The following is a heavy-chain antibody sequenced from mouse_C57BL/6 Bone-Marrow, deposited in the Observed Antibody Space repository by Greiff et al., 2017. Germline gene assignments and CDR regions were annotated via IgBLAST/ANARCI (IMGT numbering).Heavy chain of an antibody. Sequence: QVQLQQPGAELVKPGASVKLSCKASGYTFTSYWMQWVKQRPGQGLEWIGEIDPSDSYTNYNQKFKGKATLTVDTSSSTAYMPLSSLTSEDSAVYYCARDSYGSPYYFDYWGQGTTLTVSS. V-gene: IGHV1-50*01. D-gene: IGHD1-1*01. CDR2: IDPSDSYT. CDR1: GYTFTSYW. CDR3: ARDSYGSPYYFDY. J-gene: IGHJ2*01.